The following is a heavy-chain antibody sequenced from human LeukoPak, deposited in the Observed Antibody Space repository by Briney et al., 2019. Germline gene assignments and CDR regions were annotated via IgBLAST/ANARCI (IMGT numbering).Heavy chain of an antibody. D-gene: IGHD5-12*01. CDR3: AKDTSNSGYDVTFDY. CDR1: GFTFSSYA. V-gene: IGHV3-23*01. Sequence: GGSLRLSCAASGFTFSSYAMSWVRQAPGKGLEWVSAISSSGGSTYYADSVKGRFTHSRDNSKNTLYLQMNSLRAEDTAVYYCAKDTSNSGYDVTFDYWGQGTLVTVSS. J-gene: IGHJ4*02. CDR2: ISSSGGST.